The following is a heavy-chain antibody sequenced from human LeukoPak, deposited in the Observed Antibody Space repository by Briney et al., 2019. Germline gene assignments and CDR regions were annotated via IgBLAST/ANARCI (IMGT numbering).Heavy chain of an antibody. CDR2: IIPILGIA. Sequence: AASVKVSCKASGGTFSSYAISWVRQAPGQGLEWMGRIIPILGIANYAQKFQGRVTITADKSTSTAYMELSSLRAEDTALYYCAKDRPLLAVDYHTLNGYYSLDYWGQGTLVTVSS. J-gene: IGHJ4*02. CDR3: AKDRPLLAVDYHTLNGYYSLDY. V-gene: IGHV1-69*04. D-gene: IGHD3-9*01. CDR1: GGTFSSYA.